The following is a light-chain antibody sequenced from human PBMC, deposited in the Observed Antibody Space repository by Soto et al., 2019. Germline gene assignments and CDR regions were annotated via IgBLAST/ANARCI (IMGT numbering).Light chain of an antibody. CDR2: ETS. CDR1: QTISSW. CDR3: QYYNDYCWT. V-gene: IGKV1-5*03. Sequence: DIQLTQSPSTLSASVGDRVTITCRASQTISSWLAWYQQKPGKAPNILIYETSNLESGVPSRFSGSGSGTKFTLTTSSLQPDDFATYYCQYYNDYCWTFGQGTKVEIK. J-gene: IGKJ1*01.